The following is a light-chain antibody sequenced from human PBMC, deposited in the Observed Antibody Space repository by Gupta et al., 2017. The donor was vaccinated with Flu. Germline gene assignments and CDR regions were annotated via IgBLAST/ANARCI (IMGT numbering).Light chain of an antibody. CDR1: NIGSKS. V-gene: IGLV3-21*02. CDR2: DDS. J-gene: IGLJ3*02. CDR3: QVWDSSSDHSNFV. Sequence: SSVLPHPPPVSVAPAQTDRISCAATNIGSKSVHWYQQRPGHAPVVVVYDDSDRPTGIPERFSGSNSGNTATRTISSVEAGDEADDYCQVWDSSSDHSNFVFGGGTKLTVL.